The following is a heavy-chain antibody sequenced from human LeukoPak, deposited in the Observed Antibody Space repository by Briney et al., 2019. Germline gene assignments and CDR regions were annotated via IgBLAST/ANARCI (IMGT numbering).Heavy chain of an antibody. J-gene: IGHJ3*02. CDR3: ARRDIVLMVYATDAFDI. Sequence: KPGGSLRLSCAASGFTFSSYSMNWVRQAPGKGLEWVSSISSSSSYIYYADSVKGRFTISRDNAKNSLYLQVNSLRAEDTAVYYCARRDIVLMVYATDAFDIWGQGTMVTVSS. CDR1: GFTFSSYS. D-gene: IGHD2-8*01. CDR2: ISSSSSYI. V-gene: IGHV3-21*01.